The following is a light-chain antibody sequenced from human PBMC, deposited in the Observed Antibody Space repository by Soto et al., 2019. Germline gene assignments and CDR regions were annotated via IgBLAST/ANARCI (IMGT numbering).Light chain of an antibody. V-gene: IGKV3-15*01. CDR3: QEYNNWPLT. CDR1: QSVSSN. Sequence: EIVMTQSPATLSVSPGERATLSCRASQSVSSNLGWYQQKPGQAPRLLMYGASTRATGNPARFSGSGSGTEFTLTISSLQSEDFAAYYCQEYNNWPLTFGGGTKVEIK. CDR2: GAS. J-gene: IGKJ4*01.